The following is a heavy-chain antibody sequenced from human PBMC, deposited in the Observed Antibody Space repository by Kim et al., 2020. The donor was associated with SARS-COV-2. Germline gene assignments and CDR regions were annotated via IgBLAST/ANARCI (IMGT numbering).Heavy chain of an antibody. D-gene: IGHD3-22*01. V-gene: IGHV1-18*01. J-gene: IGHJ4*02. Sequence: YAQKRQGRVTMTTDTSTSTAYMELRSLRSDDTAVYYCARGYYDSQWTFDYWGQGTLVTVSS. CDR3: ARGYYDSQWTFDY.